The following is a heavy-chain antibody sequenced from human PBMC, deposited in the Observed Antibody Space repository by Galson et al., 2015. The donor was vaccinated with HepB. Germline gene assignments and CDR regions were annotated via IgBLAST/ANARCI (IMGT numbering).Heavy chain of an antibody. D-gene: IGHD3-22*01. V-gene: IGHV3-30-3*01. J-gene: IGHJ6*02. CDR2: ILSDGNNK. CDR1: GFTFSSYA. CDR3: AREGYYDSGLGDMDV. Sequence: SLRLSCATSGFTFSSYAMHWVRQAPGKGLEWVALILSDGNNKYYADSVKGRFTISRDNSKNTLYLQMSSLRAEDTAVYYCAREGYYDSGLGDMDVWGQGTTVTVSS.